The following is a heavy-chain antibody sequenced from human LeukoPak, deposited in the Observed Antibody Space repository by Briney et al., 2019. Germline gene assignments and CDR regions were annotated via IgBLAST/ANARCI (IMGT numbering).Heavy chain of an antibody. CDR1: GYTFTGYY. CDR3: ARSNYYGSGRYWYFDL. V-gene: IGHV1-2*02. CDR2: INPNSGGT. Sequence: ASVKVSCKASGYTFTGYYMHWVRQAPGQGLEWMGWINPNSGGTNYAQKFQGRATMTRDTSIGTAYMELSRLRSDDTAVYYCARSNYYGSGRYWYFDLWGRGTLVTVSS. J-gene: IGHJ2*01. D-gene: IGHD3-10*01.